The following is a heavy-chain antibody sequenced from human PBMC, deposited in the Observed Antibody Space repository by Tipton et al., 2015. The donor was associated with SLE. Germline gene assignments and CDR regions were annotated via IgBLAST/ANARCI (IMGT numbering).Heavy chain of an antibody. V-gene: IGHV4-61*02. J-gene: IGHJ4*02. Sequence: TLSLTCTVSGGSISSGSYYWSWIRQPAGKGLEWIGRIYTSGSTNHNPSLKSRVTISVDTSKNQFSLKLSSVTAADTAVYYCARRPAGSSWFYLDYWGQGTLVTVSS. D-gene: IGHD6-13*01. CDR3: ARRPAGSSWFYLDY. CDR1: GGSISSGSYY. CDR2: IYTSGST.